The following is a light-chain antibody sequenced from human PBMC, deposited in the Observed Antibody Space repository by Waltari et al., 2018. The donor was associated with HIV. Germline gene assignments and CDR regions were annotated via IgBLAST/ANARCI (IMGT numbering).Light chain of an antibody. CDR1: ASDIGYFYS. Sequence: QSALTQPRSVSGSPGQSVTISCTGTASDIGYFYSLSSYQQYPGKALKVLIYEVLLRPSGVPDHFTASKSGITAYLTSSRLQDEDEADYFCCSYAGTYTYVFGSGTTVTVL. V-gene: IGLV2-11*01. CDR3: CSYAGTYTYV. CDR2: EVL. J-gene: IGLJ1*01.